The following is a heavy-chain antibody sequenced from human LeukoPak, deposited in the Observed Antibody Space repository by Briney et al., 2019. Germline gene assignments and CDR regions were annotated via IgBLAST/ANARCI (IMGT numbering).Heavy chain of an antibody. J-gene: IGHJ4*02. CDR3: ARGYYFDSGSFFED. V-gene: IGHV4-31*03. D-gene: IGHD3-10*01. CDR2: IYYTRST. CDR1: GDSITSGAYF. Sequence: PSETLPLTCTVSGDSITSGAYFWNWIRQQPGKGLEWIGYIYYTRSTNYNPSLESRVTILLDTSKNEFSLRLSSVTAADTAVYYCARGYYFDSGSFFEDWGQGTLVTVSS.